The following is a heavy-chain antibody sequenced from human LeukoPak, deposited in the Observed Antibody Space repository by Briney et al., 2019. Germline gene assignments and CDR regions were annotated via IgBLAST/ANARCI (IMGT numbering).Heavy chain of an antibody. CDR3: ANNRYSSYDFPLDY. Sequence: PGGSLRLSCAGSGFMFRNYGMNWVRQAPGKGLEWVALISNDRSNKYYAESVKGRFTISRDNSKNTLYLQMNSLRAEDTALYYCANNRYSSYDFPLDYWGQGTLVTVSS. V-gene: IGHV3-30*18. CDR2: ISNDRSNK. CDR1: GFMFRNYG. J-gene: IGHJ4*02. D-gene: IGHD5-12*01.